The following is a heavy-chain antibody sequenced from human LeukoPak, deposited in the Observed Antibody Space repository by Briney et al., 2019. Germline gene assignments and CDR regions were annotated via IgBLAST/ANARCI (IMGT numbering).Heavy chain of an antibody. J-gene: IGHJ5*02. D-gene: IGHD2-15*01. CDR1: GYTFTSYA. V-gene: IGHV1-3*01. Sequence: GASVKVSCKASGYTFTSYAMRWVRQAPGQRLKWMGWINAGNGNTKYSQKFQGRVTITRDTSASTAYMELSSLRSEDTAVYYCARDYSPGVPNWFDPWGQGTLVTVSS. CDR2: INAGNGNT. CDR3: ARDYSPGVPNWFDP.